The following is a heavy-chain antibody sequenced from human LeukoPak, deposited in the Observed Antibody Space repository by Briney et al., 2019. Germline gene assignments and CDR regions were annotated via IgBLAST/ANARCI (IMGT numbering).Heavy chain of an antibody. Sequence: GGSLRLPCAASGFTFSSNSMTWVRQTPGKGLEWVSGISASGDTTFYADSVKGRFTISRDISNNTLYLQMGSLRAEDTALYYCTKWSGFGDAWGQGTLVTVSS. D-gene: IGHD3-10*01. J-gene: IGHJ5*02. CDR3: TKWSGFGDA. V-gene: IGHV3-23*01. CDR1: GFTFSSNS. CDR2: ISASGDTT.